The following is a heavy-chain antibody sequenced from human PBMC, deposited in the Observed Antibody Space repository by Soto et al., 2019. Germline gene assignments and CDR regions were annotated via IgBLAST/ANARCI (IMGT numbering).Heavy chain of an antibody. Sequence: SETLSLTCTVSGGSISSSSYYWGWIRQPPGKRLEWIGSIYYSGSTYYNPSLKSRVTISVDTSKNQFSLKLNPVTPADTAVDDWAGQGRDGYNTGQVQHWGQGTLVTVSS. CDR1: GGSISSSSYY. CDR2: IYYSGST. CDR3: AGQGRDGYNTGQVQH. D-gene: IGHD1-1*01. V-gene: IGHV4-39*01. J-gene: IGHJ1*01.